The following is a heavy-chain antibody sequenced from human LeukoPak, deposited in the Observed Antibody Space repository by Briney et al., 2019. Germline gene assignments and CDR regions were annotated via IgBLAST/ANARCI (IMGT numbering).Heavy chain of an antibody. J-gene: IGHJ4*02. D-gene: IGHD1-26*01. CDR1: GGSFSGYY. CDR3: ARDMEANSGSYGH. CDR2: INHSGST. V-gene: IGHV4-34*01. Sequence: SETLSLTCAVYGGSFSGYYWSWIRQPPGKGLEWIGEINHSGSTNYNPSLKSRVTISVDTSKNQFSLKLSSVTAADTAVYYCARDMEANSGSYGHWGQGTLVTVSS.